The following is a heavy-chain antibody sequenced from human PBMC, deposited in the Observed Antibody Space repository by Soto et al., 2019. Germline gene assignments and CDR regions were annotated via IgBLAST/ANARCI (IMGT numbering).Heavy chain of an antibody. J-gene: IGHJ4*01. CDR1: GFTFSNAW. V-gene: IGHV3-15*07. Sequence: PGGSLRLSCAASGFTFSNAWINWVRQAPGKGLEWIGRIKSKKHGGTKAFAEPVKSRLAISRDDSKNVTYMEMNSLKIEETDIYNCCTDSYSDLSVVRFDDWGRGILVTVSS. CDR2: IKSKKHGGTK. D-gene: IGHD1-26*01. CDR3: CTDSYSDLSVVRFDD.